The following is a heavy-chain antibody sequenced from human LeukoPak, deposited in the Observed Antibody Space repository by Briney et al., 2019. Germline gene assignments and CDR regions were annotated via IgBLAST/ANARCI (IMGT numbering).Heavy chain of an antibody. CDR1: GFTFTNYN. J-gene: IGHJ3*02. D-gene: IGHD3-9*01. CDR2: ILYDGSKK. CDR3: ANFDGDSQAFHI. V-gene: IGHV3-30*18. Sequence: GGSLRLSCAASGFTFTNYNMHWVRQTPGKGLQWVAAILYDGSKKYYADSVKGRFSVYRDNSDSTHYLQMNNLKTEDTALYSCANFDGDSQAFHIWGLGTMVTVSS.